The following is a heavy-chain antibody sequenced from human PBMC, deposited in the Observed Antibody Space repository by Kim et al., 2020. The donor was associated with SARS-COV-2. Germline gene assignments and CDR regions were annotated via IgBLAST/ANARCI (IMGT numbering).Heavy chain of an antibody. J-gene: IGHJ4*02. CDR2: ISWNSGSI. CDR1: GFTFGDYA. V-gene: IGHV3-9*01. Sequence: GGSLRLSCAASGFTFGDYAMHWVRQATGKGLEWVSGISWNSGSIGHADSVKGRFTISRDNAKNSLYLQMNSLRAEDTALYYCAKVPLYCTNGVCSVDYWGQGTLVTVSS. CDR3: AKVPLYCTNGVCSVDY. D-gene: IGHD2-8*01.